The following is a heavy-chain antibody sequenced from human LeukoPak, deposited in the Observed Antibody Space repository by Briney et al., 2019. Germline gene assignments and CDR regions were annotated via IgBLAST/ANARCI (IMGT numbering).Heavy chain of an antibody. CDR1: GYSISSGYY. J-gene: IGHJ5*02. D-gene: IGHD6-13*01. V-gene: IGHV4-38-2*02. CDR2: IYHSGST. Sequence: SETLSLTCTVSGYSISSGYYWGWIRQPPGKGQEWIGNIYHSGSTYYNPSLKSRVTISIDTSKNQFSLRLSSVTAADTAIYYCARAYSSSWYLNWFDPWGQGTLVTVSS. CDR3: ARAYSSSWYLNWFDP.